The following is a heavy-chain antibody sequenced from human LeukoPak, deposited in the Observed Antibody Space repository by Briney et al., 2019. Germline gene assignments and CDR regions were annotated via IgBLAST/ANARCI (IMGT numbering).Heavy chain of an antibody. Sequence: GASVKVPCKASGYTFTSYDINWVRQATGQGLEWMGWMNPNSGNTGYAQKFQGRVTITRNTSISTAYMELCSLRSEDTAVYYCARDFWSGYYPAWGQGTLVTVSS. CDR3: ARDFWSGYYPA. D-gene: IGHD3-3*01. CDR2: MNPNSGNT. V-gene: IGHV1-8*03. CDR1: GYTFTSYD. J-gene: IGHJ5*02.